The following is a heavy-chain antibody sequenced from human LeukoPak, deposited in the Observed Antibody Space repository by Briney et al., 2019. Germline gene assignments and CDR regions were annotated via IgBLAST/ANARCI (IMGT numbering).Heavy chain of an antibody. CDR3: ARHSGLYSDFYFDY. J-gene: IGHJ4*02. CDR2: ISDSGST. V-gene: IGHV4-59*08. Sequence: SETLSLTCTVCGDSFSSYYWSWIRQYPGKGLEWIAYISDSGSTNHNPSLKSRVTISVDTSKKQLSLKLSSVTAADAAVYYCARHSGLYSDFYFDYWGQGTLVTVSS. CDR1: GDSFSSYY. D-gene: IGHD1-26*01.